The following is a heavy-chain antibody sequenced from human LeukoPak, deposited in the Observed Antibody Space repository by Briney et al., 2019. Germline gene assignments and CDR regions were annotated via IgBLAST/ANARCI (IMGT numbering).Heavy chain of an antibody. CDR2: IYYSGST. J-gene: IGHJ1*01. Sequence: SETLSLTCTVSGGSISSYYWSWIRQPPGKGLEWIGYIYYSGSTNYNPSLKSRVTISVGTSKNQFSLKLSSVTAADTAVYYCARGSGSYRAEYFQHWGQGTLVTVSS. CDR3: ARGSGSYRAEYFQH. CDR1: GGSISSYY. D-gene: IGHD1-26*01. V-gene: IGHV4-59*08.